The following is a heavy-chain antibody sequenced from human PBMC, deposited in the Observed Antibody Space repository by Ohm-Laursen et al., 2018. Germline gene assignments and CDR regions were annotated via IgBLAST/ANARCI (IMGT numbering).Heavy chain of an antibody. V-gene: IGHV3-48*01. J-gene: IGHJ3*02. CDR3: ASYPLRGFSYGFDAFDI. CDR1: RFTFSSYS. CDR2: ISSGSSTI. D-gene: IGHD5-18*01. Sequence: SLRLSCAASRFTFSSYSMNWVRQAPGKGLEWVSYISSGSSTIYYADSVKGRSTISRDNAKNSLYLQMNSLRAEDTAVYYCASYPLRGFSYGFDAFDIWGQGTMVTVSS.